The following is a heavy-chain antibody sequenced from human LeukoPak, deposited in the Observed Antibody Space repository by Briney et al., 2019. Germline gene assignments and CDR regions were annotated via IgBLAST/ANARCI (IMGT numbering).Heavy chain of an antibody. Sequence: SVKVSCKASGYTFTSYAISWVRQAPGQGLEWMGGIIPIFGTANYAQKFQGRVTITADESTSTAYMELSSLRSEDTAVYYCAGGIAVAGDYYYYYMDVWGKGTTVTVSS. J-gene: IGHJ6*03. CDR3: AGGIAVAGDYYYYYMDV. V-gene: IGHV1-69*13. CDR2: IIPIFGTA. D-gene: IGHD6-19*01. CDR1: GYTFTSYA.